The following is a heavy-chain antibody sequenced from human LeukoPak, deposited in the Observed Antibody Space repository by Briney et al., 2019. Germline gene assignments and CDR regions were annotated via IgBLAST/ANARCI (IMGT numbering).Heavy chain of an antibody. Sequence: SETLSLTCTVSGGSISTYYLSWIRQPAGRGLEWIGRIYSTVTTYNPSLKSRVTMSADTSRNHVSLTLNSVTAADTAVYYCARDSGTTGEVKFDPWGQGTLVTVSS. CDR3: ARDSGTTGEVKFDP. CDR2: IYSTVT. CDR1: GGSISTYY. V-gene: IGHV4-4*07. D-gene: IGHD3-10*01. J-gene: IGHJ5*02.